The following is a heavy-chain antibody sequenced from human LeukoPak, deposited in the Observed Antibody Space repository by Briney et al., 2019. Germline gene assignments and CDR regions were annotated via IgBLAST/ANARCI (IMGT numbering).Heavy chain of an antibody. CDR2: IKQDGSEK. CDR1: GFTFSSYW. V-gene: IGHV3-7*04. D-gene: IGHD3-22*01. CDR3: ARVEGYYDSSGYYPYAEYFQH. J-gene: IGHJ1*01. Sequence: GGSLRLSCAASGFTFSSYWMSWVRQAPGKGLEWVANIKQDGSEKYYVDSVKGRFTISRDNAKNSLYLQMNSLRAEDTAVYYCARVEGYYDSSGYYPYAEYFQHWGQGTLVTVSS.